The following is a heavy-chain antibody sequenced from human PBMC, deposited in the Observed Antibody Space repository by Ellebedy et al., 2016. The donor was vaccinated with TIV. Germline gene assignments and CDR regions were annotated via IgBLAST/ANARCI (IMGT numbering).Heavy chain of an antibody. V-gene: IGHV3-43*02. D-gene: IGHD4-17*01. CDR1: GFTFDAYA. Sequence: PGGSLRLSCAASGFTFDAYAMPWVRQAPGKGLEWVSLVSVDGDTIYYGDSVKGRFTISRDNSKNSLYLQMNSLRTEDTAFYYCAKSRGVYYGDNFDYWGQGTLVTVSS. CDR2: VSVDGDTI. CDR3: AKSRGVYYGDNFDY. J-gene: IGHJ4*02.